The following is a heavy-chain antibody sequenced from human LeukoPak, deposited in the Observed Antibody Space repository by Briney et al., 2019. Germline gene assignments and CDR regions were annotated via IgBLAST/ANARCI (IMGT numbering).Heavy chain of an antibody. CDR1: GGTFSSYA. Sequence: SVKVSCKASGGTFSSYAISWVRQAPGQGLEWMGRIIPIFGTANYAQKFQGRVTITTDESTSTAYMELSGLRSEDTAVYYCARETDSSGYIVVYFDYWGQGTLVTVSS. V-gene: IGHV1-69*05. CDR3: ARETDSSGYIVVYFDY. J-gene: IGHJ4*02. D-gene: IGHD3-22*01. CDR2: IIPIFGTA.